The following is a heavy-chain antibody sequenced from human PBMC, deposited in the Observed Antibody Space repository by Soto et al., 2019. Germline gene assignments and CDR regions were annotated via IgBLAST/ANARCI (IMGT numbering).Heavy chain of an antibody. CDR2: ISAYNGNT. CDR3: ARGYCSGGSCYSGAFDY. D-gene: IGHD2-15*01. V-gene: IGHV1-18*01. J-gene: IGHJ4*02. Sequence: QVPLVQSGAEVKKPGASVKVSCKASGYTFTSYGISWVRQAPGQGLVWMGWISAYNGNTNYAQKLQGTVTMTTDTSTSTAYMELRSLRSDDTAVYYCARGYCSGGSCYSGAFDYWGQGTLVTVSS. CDR1: GYTFTSYG.